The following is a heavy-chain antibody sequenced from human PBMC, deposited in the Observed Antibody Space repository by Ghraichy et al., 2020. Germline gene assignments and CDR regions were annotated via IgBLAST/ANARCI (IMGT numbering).Heavy chain of an antibody. CDR2: INWNGGST. CDR1: GFTFDDYG. Sequence: GESLNISCAASGFTFDDYGMSWVRQAPGKGLEWVSGINWNGGSTGYADSVKGRFTISRDNAKNSLYLQMNSLRAEDTALYHCVRDGRPGDYGNTNWFDPWGQGTLVTVSS. V-gene: IGHV3-20*01. CDR3: VRDGRPGDYGNTNWFDP. D-gene: IGHD4-11*01. J-gene: IGHJ5*02.